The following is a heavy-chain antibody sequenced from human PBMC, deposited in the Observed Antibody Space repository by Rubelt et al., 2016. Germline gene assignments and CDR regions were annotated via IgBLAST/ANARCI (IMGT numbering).Heavy chain of an antibody. CDR2: IIPILGIA. CDR1: GGTFSSYA. D-gene: IGHD3-22*01. Sequence: LVQSGAEVKKPGSSVKVSCKASGGTFSSYAISWVRQAPGQGLEWMGRIIPILGIANYAQKFQGRVTITADKSTSTAYMELSSLRSDDTAVYYCSSDADYYDSSGYYAYWGQGTLVTVSS. J-gene: IGHJ4*02. V-gene: IGHV1-69*04. CDR3: SSDADYYDSSGYYAY.